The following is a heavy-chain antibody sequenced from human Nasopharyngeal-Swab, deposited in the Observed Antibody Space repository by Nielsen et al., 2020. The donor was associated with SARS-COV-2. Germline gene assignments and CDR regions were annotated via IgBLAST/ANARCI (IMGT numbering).Heavy chain of an antibody. CDR1: EFTFSDYV. Sequence: GESLKISCSVSEFTFSDYVMNWVRQAPGKGLEWVSSISSTNNFIFYADSVKGRFTISRDNTKNSLYLQMNSLRAEDTAVYYCAGGNSADHWGQGTLVTVSS. V-gene: IGHV3-21*04. CDR2: ISSTNNFI. D-gene: IGHD4-23*01. CDR3: AGGNSADH. J-gene: IGHJ4*02.